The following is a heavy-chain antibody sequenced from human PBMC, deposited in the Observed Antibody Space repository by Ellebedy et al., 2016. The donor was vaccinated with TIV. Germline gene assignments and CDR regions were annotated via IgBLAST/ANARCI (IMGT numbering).Heavy chain of an antibody. J-gene: IGHJ4*02. CDR2: ISASGGTT. V-gene: IGHV3-23*01. D-gene: IGHD3-10*01. Sequence: GESLKISCAASGFPFSSYAISWVRQAPGKGLEWVSVISASGGTTYYADSVKGRFTISRDNSKNKLYLQMNRLRAEDTAVYYCGKELNYGSGRPLDYWGQGTLVTVSS. CDR3: GKELNYGSGRPLDY. CDR1: GFPFSSYA.